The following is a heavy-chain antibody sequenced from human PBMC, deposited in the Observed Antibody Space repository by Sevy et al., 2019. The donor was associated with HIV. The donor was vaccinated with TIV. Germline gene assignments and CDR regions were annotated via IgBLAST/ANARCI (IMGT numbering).Heavy chain of an antibody. CDR1: GFTFSDSW. CDR3: ARDRAYSAVDY. D-gene: IGHD5-18*01. V-gene: IGHV3-7*01. Sequence: GGSLRLSCVASGFTFSDSWMIWVRQAPGKGLERIAFINEDGSRLGYVDSVRGRFTISRESIKNSLYLQMNNLRAEDTALYFCARDRAYSAVDYWGQGTLVTVSS. CDR2: INEDGSRL. J-gene: IGHJ4*02.